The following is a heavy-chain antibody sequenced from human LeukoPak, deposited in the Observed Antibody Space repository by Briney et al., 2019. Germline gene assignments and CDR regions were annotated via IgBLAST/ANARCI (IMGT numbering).Heavy chain of an antibody. CDR1: GFTFSSYS. D-gene: IGHD1-26*01. J-gene: IGHJ4*02. V-gene: IGHV3-33*08. CDR3: ARDMGATSPFDY. CDR2: IWYDGSNK. Sequence: GGSLRLSCAASGFTFSSYSMNWVRQAPGKGLEWVAVIWYDGSNKYYADSVKGRFTISRDNSKNTLYLQMNSLRAEDTAVYYCARDMGATSPFDYWGQGTLVTVSS.